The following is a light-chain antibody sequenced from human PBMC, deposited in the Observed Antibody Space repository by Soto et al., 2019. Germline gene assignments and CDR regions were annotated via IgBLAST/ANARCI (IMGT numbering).Light chain of an antibody. CDR1: QTISNW. V-gene: IGKV1-5*01. J-gene: IGKJ1*01. CDR3: QQFRGT. CDR2: DAS. Sequence: DIQMTQSPSTLSASVGDRVTITCRASQTISNWLAWYQQKPGKAPNLLIYDASTLESGVPSRFSGSGYGTEFTITISNLQPDDFATYYCQQFRGTFGQGTKVDIK.